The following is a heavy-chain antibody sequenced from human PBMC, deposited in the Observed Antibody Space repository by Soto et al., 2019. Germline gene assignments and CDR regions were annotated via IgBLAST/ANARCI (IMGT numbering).Heavy chain of an antibody. CDR3: AVVVAATKYDAFDI. CDR1: GYTFTSYA. D-gene: IGHD2-15*01. J-gene: IGHJ3*02. CDR2: INAGNGNT. V-gene: IGHV1-3*01. Sequence: ASVKVSCKASGYTFTSYAMHWVRQAPGQRLEWMGWINAGNGNTKYSQKFQGRVTITRDTSASTAYMELSSLRSEDTAVYYCAVVVAATKYDAFDIWGQGTMVPVSS.